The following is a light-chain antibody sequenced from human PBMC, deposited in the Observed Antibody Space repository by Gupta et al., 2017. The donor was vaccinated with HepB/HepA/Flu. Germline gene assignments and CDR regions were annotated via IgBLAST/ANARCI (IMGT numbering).Light chain of an antibody. V-gene: IGLV2-8*01. CDR3: SSYASGNNCV. CDR2: EVT. Sequence: HSALTQPPSASGSPGQSVTISCTGTSSDIGDYKFVSWYQQHPGKAPKLIIYEVTKRPSGVPDRFAGSKSANAASLTVSGLQAEDDADYYSSSYASGNNCVFGGGTKLTVL. CDR1: SSDIGDYKF. J-gene: IGLJ3*02.